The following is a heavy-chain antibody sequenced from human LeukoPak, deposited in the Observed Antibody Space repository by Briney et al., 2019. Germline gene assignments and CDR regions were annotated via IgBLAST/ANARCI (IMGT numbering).Heavy chain of an antibody. V-gene: IGHV4-34*01. Sequence: SETLSLTCAVYGGSFSGYYWSWLRQPPGKGLEWIGEINHSGSTNYNPSLKSRVTISVDTSKNQFSLKLSSVTAADTAVYYCARGPRSGAGTSRAFDYWGQGTLVTVSS. D-gene: IGHD7-27*01. CDR2: INHSGST. J-gene: IGHJ4*02. CDR3: ARGPRSGAGTSRAFDY. CDR1: GGSFSGYY.